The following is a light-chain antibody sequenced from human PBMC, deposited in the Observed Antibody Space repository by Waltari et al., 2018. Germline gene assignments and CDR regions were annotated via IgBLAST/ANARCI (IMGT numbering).Light chain of an antibody. CDR2: TNN. Sequence: QSVVTQPPSASGTPGQRVTISCSGSSSNIGDNHVYWYQQVPGTAPKLLVHTNNCWPSGVPARFTGSKSGTSASLAIYGLRAEDEADYYCASWDDKLNAWVIGGGTRLTVL. V-gene: IGLV1-47*01. J-gene: IGLJ3*02. CDR1: SSNIGDNH. CDR3: ASWDDKLNAWV.